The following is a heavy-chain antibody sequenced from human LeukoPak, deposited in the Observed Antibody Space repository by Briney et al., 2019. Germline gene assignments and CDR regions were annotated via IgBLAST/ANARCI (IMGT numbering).Heavy chain of an antibody. Sequence: ASVKVSCKASGYTFTGYHMHWVRQAPGQGLEWMGRINPNSGGTNYAQKFQGRVTMTRDTSISTAYMELSRLRSDDTAVYYCARPVLKGYDNCGYWGQGTLVTVSS. CDR2: INPNSGGT. D-gene: IGHD1-20*01. CDR1: GYTFTGYH. V-gene: IGHV1-2*06. J-gene: IGHJ4*02. CDR3: ARPVLKGYDNCGY.